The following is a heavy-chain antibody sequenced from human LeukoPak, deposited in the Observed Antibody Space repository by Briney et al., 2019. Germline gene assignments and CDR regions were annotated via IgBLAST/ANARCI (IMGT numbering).Heavy chain of an antibody. J-gene: IGHJ4*02. CDR3: ARTLGIFGVVITD. Sequence: ETLSLTCTVSGGSISSCSYYWGWIRPPPGKGLEWIGSIYYSGSTYYNTSLKSRVTISVDTSKNQFSLKLSSVTAADTAVYYCARTLGIFGVVITDWGQGTLVTVSS. D-gene: IGHD3-3*01. V-gene: IGHV4-39*01. CDR2: IYYSGST. CDR1: GGSISSCSYY.